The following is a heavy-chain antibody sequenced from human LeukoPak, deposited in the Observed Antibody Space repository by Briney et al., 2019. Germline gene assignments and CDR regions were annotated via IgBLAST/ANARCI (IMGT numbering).Heavy chain of an antibody. Sequence: GASVKASCKASGYTFTSYDINWVRQATGRGLEWMGWTNPNSGNTGYAQKFQGRVTITRNTSISTAYMELSSLRSEDTAVYYCARVPAATVSFDPWGQGTLVTVSS. CDR2: TNPNSGNT. CDR3: ARVPAATVSFDP. D-gene: IGHD2-2*01. CDR1: GYTFTSYD. J-gene: IGHJ5*02. V-gene: IGHV1-8*03.